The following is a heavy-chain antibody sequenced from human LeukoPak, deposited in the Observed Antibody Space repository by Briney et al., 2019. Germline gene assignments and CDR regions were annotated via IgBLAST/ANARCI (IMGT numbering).Heavy chain of an antibody. CDR2: INSDGSTT. J-gene: IGHJ6*02. Sequence: PGGSLRLSCAASGMTFSDAWMHWLRQAPGKGLVWVSRINSDGSTTNYADSVKGRFTISRDNAKNTLYLQMNSLRAEDTAVYYCARDFKNYGMDVWGQGTTVTVSS. V-gene: IGHV3-74*01. CDR1: GMTFSDAW. CDR3: ARDFKNYGMDV.